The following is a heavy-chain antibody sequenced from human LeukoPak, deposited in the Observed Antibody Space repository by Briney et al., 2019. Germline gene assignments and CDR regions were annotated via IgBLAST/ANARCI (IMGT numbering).Heavy chain of an antibody. CDR1: GFTFSDYY. J-gene: IGHJ4*02. CDR3: AKDPPTSSRVY. Sequence: GGSLRLPCAASGFTFSDYYMSWIRQAPGKGLEWVSAISGSGGSTYYADSVKGRFTISRDNSKNTLYLQMNSLRAEDTAVYYCAKDPPTSSRVYWGQGTLVTVSS. D-gene: IGHD6-13*01. CDR2: ISGSGGST. V-gene: IGHV3-23*01.